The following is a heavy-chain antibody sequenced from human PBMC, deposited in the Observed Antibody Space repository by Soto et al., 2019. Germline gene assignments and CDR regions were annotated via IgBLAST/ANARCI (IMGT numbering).Heavy chain of an antibody. J-gene: IGHJ4*02. CDR1: GFTFSSYA. CDR2: ISGNGEDT. CDR3: WKERRGSVWFVCGY. Sequence: GGSLRLSCAASGFTFSSYAMSWVRQAPGKGLEWVSDISGNGEDTPYADSVRVRFTISSYNSKDTLFLYMNSLSGDDTAVYYCWKERRGSVWFVCGYWGQGILVTVSS. V-gene: IGHV3-23*01. D-gene: IGHD2-8*01.